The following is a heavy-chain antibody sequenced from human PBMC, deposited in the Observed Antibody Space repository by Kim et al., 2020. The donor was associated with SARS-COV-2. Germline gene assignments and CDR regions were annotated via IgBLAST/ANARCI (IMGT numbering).Heavy chain of an antibody. V-gene: IGHV3-48*02. D-gene: IGHD2-15*01. J-gene: IGHJ4*02. CDR1: GFIFSTYD. CDR3: TRGVVAATNLGY. CDR2: INSRSSSM. Sequence: GGSLRLSCIASGFIFSTYDMNWVRQAPGKGLEWVSYINSRSSSMYYADSVKGRFTISRDNAKNSLYLQMNSLRDEDTAVYYCTRGVVAATNLGYWGQGTLVTVSS.